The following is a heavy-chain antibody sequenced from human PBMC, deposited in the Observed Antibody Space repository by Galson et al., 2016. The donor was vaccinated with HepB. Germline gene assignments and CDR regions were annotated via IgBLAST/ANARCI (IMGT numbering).Heavy chain of an antibody. CDR2: INQDGGEK. J-gene: IGHJ4*02. V-gene: IGHV3-7*03. CDR3: ANHRG. D-gene: IGHD1-14*01. CDR1: GFSFTTST. Sequence: SLRLSCAVSGFSFTTSTMSWVRQAPGKGLEWVANINQDGGEKYYVDSVKGRFTISRDNAKNSLYLQMNSLRAEDTAVFYCANHRGWGQGTLVTVSS.